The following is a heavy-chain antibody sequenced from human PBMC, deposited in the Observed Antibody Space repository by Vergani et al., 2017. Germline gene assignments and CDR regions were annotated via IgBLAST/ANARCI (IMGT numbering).Heavy chain of an antibody. CDR2: IYYSGST. D-gene: IGHD2-15*01. V-gene: IGHV4-31*03. CDR1: GGSISSGGYY. Sequence: QVQLQESGPGLVKPSQTLSLTCTVSGGSISSGGYYWSWIRQHPGKGLEWIGYIYYSGSTYYNPSLKSRVTISVDTSKNQFSLKLSSVTAADTAVYYCARDGYCSGGSCHDGFDIWGQGTMVTVSS. J-gene: IGHJ3*02. CDR3: ARDGYCSGGSCHDGFDI.